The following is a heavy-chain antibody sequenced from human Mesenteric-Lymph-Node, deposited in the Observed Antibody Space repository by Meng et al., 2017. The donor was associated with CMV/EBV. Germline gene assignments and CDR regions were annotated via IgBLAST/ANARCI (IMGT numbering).Heavy chain of an antibody. D-gene: IGHD6-13*01. J-gene: IGHJ4*02. Sequence: GESLKISCAASGFTFSNYAMSWVRQAPGKGLEWVSITYTDARTTYYADSVKGRFTISRDDSKNTLYLQMNSLRVEDTALYYCAKDKAFSSSWNFFDCWGQGTLVIVSS. CDR2: TYTDARTT. CDR3: AKDKAFSSSWNFFDC. V-gene: IGHV3-23*03. CDR1: GFTFSNYA.